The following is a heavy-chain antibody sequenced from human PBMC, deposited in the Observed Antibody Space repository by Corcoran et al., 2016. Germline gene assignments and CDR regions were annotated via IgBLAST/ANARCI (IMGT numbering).Heavy chain of an antibody. CDR2: IYYSGST. CDR3: ARDSVRGYGSGVNWFDP. J-gene: IGHJ5*02. Sequence: QLQLQASGPGLVKPSETLSLTCTVSGGSISSSSYYWGWIRQPPGKGLEWIGSIYYSGSTYYNPSLKSRVTISVDTSKNQFSLKLSSVTAADTDVYYCARDSVRGYGSGVNWFDPWGQGTLVTVSS. D-gene: IGHD3-10*01. CDR1: GGSISSSSYY. V-gene: IGHV4-39*02.